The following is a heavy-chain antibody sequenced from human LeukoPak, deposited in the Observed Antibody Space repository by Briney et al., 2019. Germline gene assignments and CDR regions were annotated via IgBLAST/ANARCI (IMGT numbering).Heavy chain of an antibody. J-gene: IGHJ4*02. D-gene: IGHD1-26*01. CDR2: ISSSSSYI. CDR3: ARESIVGATTKTDY. CDR1: GFTFSSYS. Sequence: GGSLRLSCAASGFTFSSYSMNWVRQAPGKGLEWVSSISSSSSYIYYADSVKGRFTISRDNAKDSLYLQMNSLRAEDTAVYYCARESIVGATTKTDYWRPGTLVTVSS. V-gene: IGHV3-21*01.